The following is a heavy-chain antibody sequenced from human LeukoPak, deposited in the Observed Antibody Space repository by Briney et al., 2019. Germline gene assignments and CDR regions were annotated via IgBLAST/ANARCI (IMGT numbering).Heavy chain of an antibody. CDR3: AKDLENSSGSDY. Sequence: GGSLRLSCAASGFTFSSHGMHWVRQAPGKGLDWVAVIWYDGSNKYYADSVKGRFTISRYNSKNTLYLQMNSLRAEDTAVYYCAKDLENSSGSDYWGQGTLVTVSS. D-gene: IGHD3-22*01. J-gene: IGHJ4*02. V-gene: IGHV3-33*06. CDR1: GFTFSSHG. CDR2: IWYDGSNK.